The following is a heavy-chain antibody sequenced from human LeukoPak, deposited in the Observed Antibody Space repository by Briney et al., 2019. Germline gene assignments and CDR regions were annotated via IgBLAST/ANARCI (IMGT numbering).Heavy chain of an antibody. D-gene: IGHD3-22*01. CDR3: ARSYYYDSSGYQPHTKTYYFDY. CDR2: IIPIFGTA. CDR1: GGTFSSYA. Sequence: SVKVSCKASGGTFSSYAISWVRQAPGQGLEWMGGIIPIFGTANYAQKFQGRVTITTDESTSTAYMELSSLRSEDTAVYYCARSYYYDSSGYQPHTKTYYFDYWGQGTLVTVSS. J-gene: IGHJ4*02. V-gene: IGHV1-69*05.